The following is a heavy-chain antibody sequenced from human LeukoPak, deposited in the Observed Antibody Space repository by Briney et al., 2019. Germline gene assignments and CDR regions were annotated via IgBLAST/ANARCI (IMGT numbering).Heavy chain of an antibody. J-gene: IGHJ5*02. V-gene: IGHV3-15*04. CDR3: TTVYYYDSSGYS. Sequence: PGGSLRLSCAASGFTFSNAWMSWVRQAPGKGLEWVGRIESKTDGGTTDYAAPVKGRFTISRDDSKNTLYLQMNSLKTEDTAVYYCTTVYYYDSSGYSWGQGTLVTVSS. D-gene: IGHD3-22*01. CDR2: IESKTDGGTT. CDR1: GFTFSNAW.